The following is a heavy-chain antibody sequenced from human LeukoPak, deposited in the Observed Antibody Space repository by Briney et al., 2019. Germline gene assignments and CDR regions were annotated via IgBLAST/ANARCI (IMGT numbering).Heavy chain of an antibody. D-gene: IGHD2/OR15-2a*01. CDR3: ARLGLPFFYYYTDV. J-gene: IGHJ6*03. V-gene: IGHV7-4-1*02. CDR2: INTNTGNP. CDR1: GYTFSSYA. Sequence: GASVKVSCKASGYTFSSYAMNWVRQAPGQGLEWMGWINTNTGNPTYAQGFIGRFVFSLDTSVSTAYQQISSLKAEDTAVYYCARLGLPFFYYYTDVWGKGTTVTVSS.